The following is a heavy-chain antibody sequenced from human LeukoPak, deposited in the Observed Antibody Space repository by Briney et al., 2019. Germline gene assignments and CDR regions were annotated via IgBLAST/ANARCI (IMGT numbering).Heavy chain of an antibody. Sequence: PGGSLRLSCAASGFTFSSYWMSWVRQAPGKGLEWVANIKQDGSEKYYVDSVKGRFTISRDNAKNSLYLQMNSLRAEDTAVYYCARVGGAGASYYGSGSTLYWYFDLWGRGTLVTVSS. J-gene: IGHJ2*01. CDR1: GFTFSSYW. D-gene: IGHD3-10*01. V-gene: IGHV3-7*01. CDR2: IKQDGSEK. CDR3: ARVGGAGASYYGSGSTLYWYFDL.